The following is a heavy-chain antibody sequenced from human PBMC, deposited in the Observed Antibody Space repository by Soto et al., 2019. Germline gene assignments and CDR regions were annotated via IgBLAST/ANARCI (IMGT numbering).Heavy chain of an antibody. CDR2: ISAYNGNT. CDR1: GYTFTSYG. CDR3: ARMVRDDFWSGYYINDY. J-gene: IGHJ4*02. V-gene: IGHV1-18*01. D-gene: IGHD3-3*01. Sequence: GASVKVSCKASGYTFTSYGISWVRQAPGQGLEWMGWISAYNGNTNYAQKLQGRVTMTTDTSTSTAYMELRSLRSDDTAVYYCARMVRDDFWSGYYINDYWGQGTLVTVSS.